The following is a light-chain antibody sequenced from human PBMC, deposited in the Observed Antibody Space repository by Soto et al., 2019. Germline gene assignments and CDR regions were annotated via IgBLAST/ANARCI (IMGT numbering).Light chain of an antibody. CDR1: SSDVGGYNY. V-gene: IGLV2-14*01. J-gene: IGLJ2*01. Sequence: QSALTQPASVSGSPGQSITISCTGTSSDVGGYNYVSWYQQHPDKAPKLMIYEVSNRPSGVSNRFSGSKSGNTASLTISGLQAEDEADYYCSSYTSSSTLVVFGGGTMLTVL. CDR3: SSYTSSSTLVV. CDR2: EVS.